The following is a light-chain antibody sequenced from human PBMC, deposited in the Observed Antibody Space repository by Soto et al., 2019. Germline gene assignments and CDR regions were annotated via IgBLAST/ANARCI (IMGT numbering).Light chain of an antibody. Sequence: QSALTQPASVSGSPGQSITISCTGTSSDVGNYNYVSWYQHHPGKGPKLLIYDVSHRPSGVSNRFSGSKSGNTASLTISGLQAEDEADYFCKSYAGSNTYVFGSGTKLTVL. CDR2: DVS. V-gene: IGLV2-14*01. CDR1: SSDVGNYNY. CDR3: KSYAGSNTYV. J-gene: IGLJ1*01.